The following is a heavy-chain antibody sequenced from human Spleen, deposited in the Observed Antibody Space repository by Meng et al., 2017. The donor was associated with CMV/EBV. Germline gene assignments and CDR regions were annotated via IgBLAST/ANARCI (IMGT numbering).Heavy chain of an antibody. V-gene: IGHV4-39*07. J-gene: IGHJ6*02. CDR2: VYYSGTT. CDR3: VRDPELLVPAAATYYYYYGMDV. Sequence: SETLSLTCTVSGASISTSSYYWGWIRLPPGKGLEWIGSVYYSGTTYYNPSLRSRVTISSDTSKNQFSLKLTSVTAADTAVYYCVRDPELLVPAAATYYYYYGMDVWGQGTTGTVSS. D-gene: IGHD2-2*01. CDR1: GASISTSSYY.